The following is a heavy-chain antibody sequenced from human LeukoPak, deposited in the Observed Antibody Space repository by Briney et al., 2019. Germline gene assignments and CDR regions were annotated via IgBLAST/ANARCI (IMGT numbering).Heavy chain of an antibody. CDR2: ISSSSGYI. CDR3: ARVIQSSGSSDY. J-gene: IGHJ4*02. D-gene: IGHD3-10*01. CDR1: GFTVSSNY. Sequence: GGSLRLSCAASGFTVSSNYMSWVRQAPGKGLEWLSSISSSSGYIYYADSLKGRFTISRDNAKNSLYLQMNSLRGEDTAVYYCARVIQSSGSSDYWGQGTLVTVSS. V-gene: IGHV3-21*01.